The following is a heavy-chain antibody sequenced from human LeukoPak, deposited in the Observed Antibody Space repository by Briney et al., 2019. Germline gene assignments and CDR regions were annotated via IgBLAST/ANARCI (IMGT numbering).Heavy chain of an antibody. Sequence: QSGGSLRLSCAASGFSFSNYAIHWVRQTPGEGLVWVAVISTDGRDKHYADSVKGRFTISRDNSKSTLYLQMNSLRAEDTPVYYCARDSAAAAVYYFDYWGQGTLVTVSS. CDR2: ISTDGRDK. V-gene: IGHV3-30*04. CDR1: GFSFSNYA. D-gene: IGHD6-13*01. CDR3: ARDSAAAAVYYFDY. J-gene: IGHJ4*02.